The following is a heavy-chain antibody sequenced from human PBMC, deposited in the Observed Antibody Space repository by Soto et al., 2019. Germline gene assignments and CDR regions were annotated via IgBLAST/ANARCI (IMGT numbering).Heavy chain of an antibody. CDR3: ARGPRGGDDYSNYNWFDP. V-gene: IGHV1-8*02. CDR2: MNPKSGKT. Sequence: QVQLVQSGAEVKMSGASVKVSCKASGYTFTNYDINWVRQATEQGPEWLGWMNPKSGKTGYAQKFQDRFKVTGDTSISTAYMELSSLRSEATAVYYCARGPRGGDDYSNYNWFDPWGQGTLVSVSS. CDR1: GYTFTNYD. D-gene: IGHD4-4*01. J-gene: IGHJ5*02.